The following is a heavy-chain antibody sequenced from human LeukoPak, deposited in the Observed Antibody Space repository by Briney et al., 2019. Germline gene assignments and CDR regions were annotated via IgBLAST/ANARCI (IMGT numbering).Heavy chain of an antibody. D-gene: IGHD1-26*01. CDR3: AKDPRGGYSGSWYFDY. J-gene: IGHJ4*02. CDR1: GFTVSSNH. Sequence: GGSLRLSCAASGFTVSSNHMSWVRQAPGKGLEWVSAISGGGDPTYYADSVKGRFTISRDNSKNTLYLQMNSLRAEDTAVYYCAKDPRGGYSGSWYFDYWGQGTLVTVSS. CDR2: ISGGGDPT. V-gene: IGHV3-23*01.